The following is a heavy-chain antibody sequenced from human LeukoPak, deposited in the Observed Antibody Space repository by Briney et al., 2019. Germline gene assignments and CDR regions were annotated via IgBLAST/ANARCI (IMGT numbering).Heavy chain of an antibody. D-gene: IGHD3-10*01. Sequence: ASVKVSCKASGYTFTGYYMHWVRQAPGQGLEWMGWINPNSGGTNYAQKFQGRVTMTRDTSISTAYMELSRLRSDDTAVYYCARARYGSGSYYPYRFDYWGQGTLVTVSS. CDR1: GYTFTGYY. CDR3: ARARYGSGSYYPYRFDY. V-gene: IGHV1-2*02. CDR2: INPNSGGT. J-gene: IGHJ4*02.